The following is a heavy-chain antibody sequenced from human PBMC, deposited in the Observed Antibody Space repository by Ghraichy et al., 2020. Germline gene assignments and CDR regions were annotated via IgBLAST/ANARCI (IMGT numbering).Heavy chain of an antibody. CDR1: GFTLTPYY. D-gene: IGHD6-13*01. Sequence: GGSLRLSCAASGFTLTPYYMTWVRQAPGKGLEWVANIKQDGSEKYYADSVRGRFAISRDNAKNSLYLQMNSLRAEDTAVYYCARGRYSSSWLDYWGQGTLVTVSS. CDR3: ARGRYSSSWLDY. CDR2: IKQDGSEK. J-gene: IGHJ4*02. V-gene: IGHV3-7*03.